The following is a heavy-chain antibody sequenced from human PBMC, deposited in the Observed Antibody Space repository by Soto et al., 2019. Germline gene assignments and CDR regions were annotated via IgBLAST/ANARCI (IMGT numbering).Heavy chain of an antibody. V-gene: IGHV1-18*01. J-gene: IGHJ4*02. CDR1: GYTFTSYG. Sequence: ASVKVSCKASGYTFTSYGISWVRQAHGQGLEWMGWISAYNGNTNYAQKLQGRVTMTTDTSTSTAYMELRSLRSDDTAVYYCARDPTGSMTTVTTYFDYWGQGTLVTVSS. D-gene: IGHD4-17*01. CDR2: ISAYNGNT. CDR3: ARDPTGSMTTVTTYFDY.